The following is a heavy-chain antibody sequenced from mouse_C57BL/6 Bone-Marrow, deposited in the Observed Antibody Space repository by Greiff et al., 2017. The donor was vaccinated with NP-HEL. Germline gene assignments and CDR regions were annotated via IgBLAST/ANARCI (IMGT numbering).Heavy chain of an antibody. CDR1: GYTFTSYW. D-gene: IGHD1-1*01. CDR3: ARNYGSSFRSYWYFDV. Sequence: VQLQQPGAELVRPGSSVKLSCKASGYTFTSYWMHWVKQRPIQGLEWIGNIDPSDSETHYNQKFKVKATLTVDKSSSTAYMQVSSLTSEDSAVYYCARNYGSSFRSYWYFDVWGTGTTVTVSS. J-gene: IGHJ1*03. CDR2: IDPSDSET. V-gene: IGHV1-52*01.